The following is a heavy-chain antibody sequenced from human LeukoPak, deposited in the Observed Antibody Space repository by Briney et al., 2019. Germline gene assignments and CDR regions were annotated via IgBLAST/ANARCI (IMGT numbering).Heavy chain of an antibody. CDR3: ARAMYYDILTGLDAFDT. CDR2: LFQTGSS. V-gene: IGHV4-59*01. J-gene: IGHJ3*02. D-gene: IGHD3-9*01. Sequence: SETLSLTCTVSGGSICDFSWSCIRHSPEEAREWIGYLFQTGSSDYNPSLEGRVTISVDTSKNQFSLGLTSVTAADTAVYYCARAMYYDILTGLDAFDTWGQGTMVTVSS. CDR1: GGSICDFS.